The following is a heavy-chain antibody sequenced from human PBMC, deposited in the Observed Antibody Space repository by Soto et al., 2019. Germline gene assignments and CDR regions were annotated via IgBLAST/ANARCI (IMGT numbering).Heavy chain of an antibody. D-gene: IGHD3-3*01. V-gene: IGHV4-30-2*01. Sequence: SETLSLTCAVSGGSISSGGYSWSWIRQPPGKGLEWIGYIYHSGSTYYNPSLKSRVTISVDRSKNQFSLKLSSVTAADTAVYYCARANDFWSGYFPFDYWGQGTLVTVSS. CDR3: ARANDFWSGYFPFDY. CDR1: GGSISSGGYS. J-gene: IGHJ4*02. CDR2: IYHSGST.